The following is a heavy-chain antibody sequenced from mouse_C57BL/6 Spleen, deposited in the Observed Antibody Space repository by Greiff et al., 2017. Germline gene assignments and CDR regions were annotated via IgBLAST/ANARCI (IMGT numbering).Heavy chain of an antibody. Sequence: QVQLQQPGAELVRPGSSVKLSCKASGYTFTSYWMHWVKQRPIQGLEWIGNIDPSDSETHYNQKFKDKATLTVDKSSSTAYMQLSSLTSEDSAVYYCARGVNYEYFDVWGTGTTVTVSS. D-gene: IGHD2-1*01. CDR1: GYTFTSYW. V-gene: IGHV1-52*01. CDR2: IDPSDSET. CDR3: ARGVNYEYFDV. J-gene: IGHJ1*03.